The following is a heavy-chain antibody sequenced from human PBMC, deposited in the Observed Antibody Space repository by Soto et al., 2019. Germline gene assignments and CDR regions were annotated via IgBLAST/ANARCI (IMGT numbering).Heavy chain of an antibody. J-gene: IGHJ5*02. CDR2: INHSGST. V-gene: IGHV4-34*01. CDR1: GGSFSRYY. CDR3: ARGSDGGNNWLDH. Sequence: PSDTLSLTCGFYGGSFSRYYGSWIREPPGKGLEWIGEINHSGSTNYNPSLKSRVTISVDTSKNQFSLKLSSVTAADTAVYYCARGSDGGNNWLDHWGQGTMVTVSS.